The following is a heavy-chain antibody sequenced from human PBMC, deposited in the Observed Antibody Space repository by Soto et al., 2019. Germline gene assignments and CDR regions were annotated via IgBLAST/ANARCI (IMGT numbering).Heavy chain of an antibody. V-gene: IGHV3-48*02. D-gene: IGHD2-15*01. Sequence: GGSLRLSCAASGFTFSSYSMNWVRQAPGKGLEWVSYISSSSSTIYYADSVKGRFTISRDNAKNSLYLQMNSLRDEDTAVYYCARVDCSGGSCYRTWAYYYGMDVWGQGTKVTVSS. J-gene: IGHJ6*02. CDR2: ISSSSSTI. CDR3: ARVDCSGGSCYRTWAYYYGMDV. CDR1: GFTFSSYS.